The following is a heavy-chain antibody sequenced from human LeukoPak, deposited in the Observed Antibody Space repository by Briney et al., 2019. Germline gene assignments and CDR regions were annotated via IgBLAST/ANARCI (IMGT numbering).Heavy chain of an antibody. D-gene: IGHD5-12*01. Sequence: GGSLRLSCVASGFTFSSYALNWVRQTPGKGLEWVGRIKSKTDGGTTDYAAPVNGRFTISRDDSKNTLFLQMNSLKTEDTAVYYCTTPKYSGYDFYFWGQGTLVTVSS. CDR3: TTPKYSGYDFYF. CDR2: IKSKTDGGTT. CDR1: GFTFSSYA. J-gene: IGHJ4*02. V-gene: IGHV3-15*01.